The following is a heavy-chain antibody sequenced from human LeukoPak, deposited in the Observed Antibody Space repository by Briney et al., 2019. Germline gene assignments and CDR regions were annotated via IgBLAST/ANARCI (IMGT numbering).Heavy chain of an antibody. CDR1: GYSFTSYW. D-gene: IGHD4-23*01. CDR2: IYPGDSDT. CDR3: ARHADYGDNSKLGY. J-gene: IGHJ4*02. Sequence: GESLKISCKGSGYSFTSYWIGWVRQMPGKGLEWMGIIYPGDSDTRYSPSFQGHVTISADKSISTAYLQWSGLRAPDTAMYYCARHADYGDNSKLGYWGQGTLVTVSS. V-gene: IGHV5-51*01.